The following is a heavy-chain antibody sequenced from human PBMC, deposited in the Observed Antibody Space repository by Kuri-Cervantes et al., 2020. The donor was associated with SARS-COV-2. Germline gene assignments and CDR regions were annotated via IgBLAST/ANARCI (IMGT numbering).Heavy chain of an antibody. CDR2: MNPDTGNA. CDR3: ARDLGDWTPGGFDI. Sequence: ASVKVSCKASGYTFSSYDINWVRQASGQGLEWMGWMNPDTGNAGYAQNFRGRVTMTRDSSISTVYMELSSLRSEDSAIYYCARDLGDWTPGGFDIWGQGTMVTVSS. J-gene: IGHJ3*02. CDR1: GYTFSSYD. D-gene: IGHD2-8*02. V-gene: IGHV1-8*02.